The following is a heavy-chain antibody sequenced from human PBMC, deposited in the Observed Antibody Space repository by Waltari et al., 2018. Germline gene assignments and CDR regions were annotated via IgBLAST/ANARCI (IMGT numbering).Heavy chain of an antibody. J-gene: IGHJ4*02. Sequence: QVQLVQSGAEVKKPGASVKVSCKASGYTFTGYYMHWVRQAPGQGLEWMGWINPNSVGTNYAQKFQVRVTMTRDTSISTAYMELSRLRSDDTAVYYCASVEYSSSWYSGDWGQGTLVTVSS. CDR3: ASVEYSSSWYSGD. V-gene: IGHV1-2*02. CDR1: GYTFTGYY. D-gene: IGHD6-13*01. CDR2: INPNSVGT.